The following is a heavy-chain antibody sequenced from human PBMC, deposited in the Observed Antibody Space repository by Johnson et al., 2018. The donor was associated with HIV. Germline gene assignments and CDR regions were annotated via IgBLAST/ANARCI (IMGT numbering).Heavy chain of an antibody. D-gene: IGHD2-21*01. V-gene: IGHV3-20*04. CDR2: VNWNGGST. CDR1: GFTFDDFG. J-gene: IGHJ3*02. Sequence: MQLVESGGGVVRPGGSLRLCCAASGFTFDDFGMSWVRQAPGKGLEWVSNVNWNGGSTGYADSVKGRFTISRDNAKNTLYLQMDSLRAEDTAVYYCAILGWGAFDIWGQGTMVTVSS. CDR3: AILGWGAFDI.